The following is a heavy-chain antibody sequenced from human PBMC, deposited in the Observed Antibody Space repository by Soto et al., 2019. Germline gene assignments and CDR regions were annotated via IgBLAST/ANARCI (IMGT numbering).Heavy chain of an antibody. CDR1: GFSLSTSGVG. CDR3: AQGGSEIRPYYFGSGSYYTRGGWFDP. CDR2: IYWDDDK. V-gene: IGHV2-5*02. J-gene: IGHJ5*02. Sequence: SGPTLVNPTQTLTLTCTFSGFSLSTSGVGVGWIRQPPGKALEWLALIYWDDDKRYSPSLKSRLTITKDTSKNQVVLTMTNMEPEGTASYYCAQGGSEIRPYYFGSGSYYTRGGWFDPWGQGTRVTVSS. D-gene: IGHD3-10*01.